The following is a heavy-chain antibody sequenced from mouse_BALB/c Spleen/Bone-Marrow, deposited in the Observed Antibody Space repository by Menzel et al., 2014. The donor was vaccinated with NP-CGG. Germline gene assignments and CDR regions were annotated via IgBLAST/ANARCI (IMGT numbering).Heavy chain of an antibody. CDR2: INNGGTYT. V-gene: IGHV5-6*01. Sequence: EVMLVESGGDLVKPGGSLKLSCAASGFTFSSYGMSWVRQTPDKRLEWVATINNGGTYTYYPDSVKGRFITSRDNDKNTLYLQMSSLKSEDTSMYYGALNWDSAYWGQGTLVTVSA. CDR3: ALNWDSAY. J-gene: IGHJ3*01. D-gene: IGHD4-1*02. CDR1: GFTFSSYG.